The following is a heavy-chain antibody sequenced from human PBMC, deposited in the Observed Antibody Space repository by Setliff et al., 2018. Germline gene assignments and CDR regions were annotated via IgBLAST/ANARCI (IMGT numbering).Heavy chain of an antibody. D-gene: IGHD2-2*01. Sequence: ASVKVSCKTSGYTFISYGINWVRQAPGQGLEWMGWISAYAQKFQGRVTMTTDTSTNTAFMEPRSLRSDDTAVYYCTRGPKDFVVPPTANIFDYWGQGTVVTVSS. V-gene: IGHV1-18*01. CDR1: GYTFISYG. CDR3: TRGPKDFVVPPTANIFDY. CDR2: ISA. J-gene: IGHJ4*02.